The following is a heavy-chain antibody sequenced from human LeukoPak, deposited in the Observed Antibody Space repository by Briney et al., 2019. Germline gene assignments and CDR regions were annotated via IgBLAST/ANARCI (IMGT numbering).Heavy chain of an antibody. CDR3: ARGEDIVVVVAAAGFDY. V-gene: IGHV3-30*02. D-gene: IGHD2-15*01. J-gene: IGHJ4*02. CDR1: GFTFSSYG. Sequence: GGSLRLSCAASGFTFSSYGMHWVRQAPGKGLEWVAFIRYDGSNKYYADSVKGRFTISRDNSKNTLYLQMNSLRAEDTAVYYCARGEDIVVVVAAAGFDYWGQGTLVTVSS. CDR2: IRYDGSNK.